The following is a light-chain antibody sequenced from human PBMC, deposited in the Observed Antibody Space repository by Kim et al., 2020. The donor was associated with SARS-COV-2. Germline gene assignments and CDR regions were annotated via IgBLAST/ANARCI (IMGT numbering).Light chain of an antibody. Sequence: SYELTQPPSVSLSPGQTASITCSGDKLGSKYACWYQQKPGQSPVLVIYQDNKRPSGIPERFSGSNSGNTATLTISGTQAMDEADYYCQAWDSSHVVFGGGTKVTVL. CDR1: KLGSKY. CDR2: QDN. CDR3: QAWDSSHVV. V-gene: IGLV3-1*01. J-gene: IGLJ2*01.